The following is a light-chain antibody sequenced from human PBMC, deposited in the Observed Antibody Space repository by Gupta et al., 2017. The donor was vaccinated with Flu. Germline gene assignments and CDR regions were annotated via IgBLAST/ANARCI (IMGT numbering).Light chain of an antibody. CDR1: RDKGNN. Sequence: SALSESVRERVKISCQASRDKGNNLNWKQQKPGKAPKLLIYEASNLETGVPSRFSGSGSGTDLTFTISSLQPEDIATYYCQRYDNFPLTFGGGTKVEIK. CDR2: EAS. J-gene: IGKJ4*01. V-gene: IGKV1-33*01. CDR3: QRYDNFPLT.